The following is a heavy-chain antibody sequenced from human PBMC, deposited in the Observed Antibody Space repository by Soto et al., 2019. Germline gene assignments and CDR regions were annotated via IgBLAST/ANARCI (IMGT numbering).Heavy chain of an antibody. V-gene: IGHV3-7*04. J-gene: IGHJ4*02. D-gene: IGHD4-4*01. CDR3: AREDHSTYNY. CDR2: IAHDGSET. CDR1: GFTFSSYW. Sequence: EVQLVESGGDLVQPGGSLRLSCTVSGFTFSSYWMSWVRQAPGQELEWVANIAHDGSETYYVDSVKGRFTISRDNAKNSLYLQLNSLRAEDTAVYYCAREDHSTYNYWGQGTLVTVSS.